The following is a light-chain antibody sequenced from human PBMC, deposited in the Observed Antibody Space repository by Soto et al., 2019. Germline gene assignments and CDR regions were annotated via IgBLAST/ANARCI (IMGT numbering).Light chain of an antibody. J-gene: IGKJ1*01. CDR1: XXXXXY. CDR3: QQSYSTPA. CDR2: VAS. V-gene: IGKV1-39*01. Sequence: DIQMTQSPSSLSASVGDRVTITCRASXXXXXYLNWYQQKPGTAPKLLIYVASILQSGVPSRFSGSGSGTDFTLTISSLQPEDFATYYCQQSYSTPAFGQGTKVETK.